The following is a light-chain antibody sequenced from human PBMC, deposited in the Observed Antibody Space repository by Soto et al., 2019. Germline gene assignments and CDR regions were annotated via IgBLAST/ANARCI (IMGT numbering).Light chain of an antibody. V-gene: IGKV1-5*03. Sequence: DIHMTQSPSTLSGSVGDRVTITCRASQTISSWLAWYQQKPGKAPKLLIYKASSLESGVPSRFSGSGSGTEFTLTISSLQPDDFATYYYQQYNSLWTFGQGTKVDIK. CDR3: QQYNSLWT. J-gene: IGKJ1*01. CDR1: QTISSW. CDR2: KAS.